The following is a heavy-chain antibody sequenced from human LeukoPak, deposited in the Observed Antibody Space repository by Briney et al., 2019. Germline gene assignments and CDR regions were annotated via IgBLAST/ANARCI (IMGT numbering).Heavy chain of an antibody. Sequence: GGSLRLSCAASGFTFSYYYMIWMRQAPGKGLEWVSYISSSGTTIYYADSVKGRFTISRDNAETSLYLQMNSLRAEDTAVYYCARETYSSGWFDSWGQGALVTVSS. CDR3: ARETYSSGWFDS. J-gene: IGHJ5*01. CDR1: GFTFSYYY. CDR2: ISSSGTTI. V-gene: IGHV3-11*04. D-gene: IGHD6-19*01.